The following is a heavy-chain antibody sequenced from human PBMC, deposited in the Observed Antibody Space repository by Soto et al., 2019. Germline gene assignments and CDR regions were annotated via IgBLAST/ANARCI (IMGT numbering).Heavy chain of an antibody. V-gene: IGHV1-69*01. D-gene: IGHD2-2*01. CDR1: GGTFNSYT. Sequence: QVQLVQSGAEVKKPGSSVKVSCKASGGTFNSYTISWVRQAPGQGLEWMGGIIPIFGTTRYAQKFQGRVTITADESTNTVYMELSSLRSGDTAMYFCARVYCSSTNCYDFGWFGPWGQGTLVTVSS. J-gene: IGHJ5*02. CDR2: IIPIFGTT. CDR3: ARVYCSSTNCYDFGWFGP.